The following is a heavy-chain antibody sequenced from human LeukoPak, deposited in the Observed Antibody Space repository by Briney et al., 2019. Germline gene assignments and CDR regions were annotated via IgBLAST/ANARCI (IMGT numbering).Heavy chain of an antibody. Sequence: ASVKVSFKASGGTFSIYAISWVRQAPGQGLEWMGGVIPIFGTAKYAQKLQGRVTITADKSMSTAYMELSNLRTEDTAVYYCARVVAGWDNFDYWGQGTLVTVSS. D-gene: IGHD6-19*01. CDR1: GGTFSIYA. J-gene: IGHJ4*02. CDR3: ARVVAGWDNFDY. CDR2: VIPIFGTA. V-gene: IGHV1-69*06.